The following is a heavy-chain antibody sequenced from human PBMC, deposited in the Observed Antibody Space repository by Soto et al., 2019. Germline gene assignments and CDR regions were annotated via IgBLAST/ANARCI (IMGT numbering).Heavy chain of an antibody. CDR3: ASSLLTPFDY. D-gene: IGHD7-27*01. V-gene: IGHV3-74*01. CDR2: INSDGSST. CDR1: GFPFNSYW. Sequence: GGSLRLSCAASGFPFNSYWIHWVRQAPGKGLVWVSRINSDGSSTSYADSVKGRFTISRDNAKNTLYLQMNSLRAEDTAVYYCASSLLTPFDYWGQGTLVTVSS. J-gene: IGHJ4*02.